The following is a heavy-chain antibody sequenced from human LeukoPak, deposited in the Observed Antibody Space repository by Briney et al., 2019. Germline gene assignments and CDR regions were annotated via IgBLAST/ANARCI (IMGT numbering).Heavy chain of an antibody. CDR1: GGSISSSSYY. CDR3: ARRHRFLEWLLTFDY. Sequence: SETLSLTCTVSGGSISSSSYYWGWIRQPPGKGLEWIGSIYYSGSTYYNPSLKRRVTISVDTSKNQFSLKLSSVTAADTAVYYCARRHRFLEWLLTFDYWGQGTLVTVSS. V-gene: IGHV4-39*01. D-gene: IGHD3-3*01. CDR2: IYYSGST. J-gene: IGHJ4*02.